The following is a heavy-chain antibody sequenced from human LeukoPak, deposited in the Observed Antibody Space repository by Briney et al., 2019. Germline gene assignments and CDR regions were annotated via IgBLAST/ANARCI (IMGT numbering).Heavy chain of an antibody. CDR2: IRDDGSNE. J-gene: IGHJ4*02. CDR1: GLTFSTYG. CDR3: ASMGIGDGDY. V-gene: IGHV3-30*02. D-gene: IGHD2-21*01. Sequence: GGSLRLSCAASGLTFSTYGMHWVHQAPGKGLEWVAFIRDDGSNEYYADSVKGRFTISRDNSKNTLYLQMNNLRPEDTAVYYCASMGIGDGDYWGQGTLVTVSS.